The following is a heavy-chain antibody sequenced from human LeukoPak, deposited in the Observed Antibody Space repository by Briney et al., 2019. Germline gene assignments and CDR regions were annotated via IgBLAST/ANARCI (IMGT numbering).Heavy chain of an antibody. D-gene: IGHD1-26*01. V-gene: IGHV4-59*01. Sequence: SETLSLTCTVSGSSISSYYWSWIRQPPGKGLEWIGYIYYSGSTNYNPSLKSRVTISVDTSKNQFSLKLSSVTAADTAVYYCARMYRDPKSGWFDPWGQGTLVTVSS. CDR1: GSSISSYY. CDR2: IYYSGST. J-gene: IGHJ5*02. CDR3: ARMYRDPKSGWFDP.